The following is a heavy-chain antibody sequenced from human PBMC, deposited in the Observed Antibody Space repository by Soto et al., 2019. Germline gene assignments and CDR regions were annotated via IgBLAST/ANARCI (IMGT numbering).Heavy chain of an antibody. CDR3: ARRYCSGGSCYSVLDY. Sequence: QVPLVQSGAEVKKPGASVKVSCKASGYTFTSYAMHWVRQAPGQRLEWMGWINAGNGNTKYSQKFQGRVTITRDTSASTADMELSSLRSEDTAVYYCARRYCSGGSCYSVLDYWGQGTLVTVSS. CDR2: INAGNGNT. J-gene: IGHJ4*02. V-gene: IGHV1-3*01. CDR1: GYTFTSYA. D-gene: IGHD2-15*01.